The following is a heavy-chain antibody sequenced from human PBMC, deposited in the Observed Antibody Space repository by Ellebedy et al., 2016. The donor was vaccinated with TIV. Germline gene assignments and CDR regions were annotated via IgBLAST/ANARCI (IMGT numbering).Heavy chain of an antibody. V-gene: IGHV3-33*01. Sequence: GESLKISXAASGFSFSTSGMHWVRQAPGKRLEWVAVVFFNGFVQYYGDSVKGRFTISSDSSKNTVFLQMDGLTVEDTAVYYCARGWGSGTYYIAHLEYWGQGTLVTVSP. CDR1: GFSFSTSG. CDR3: ARGWGSGTYYIAHLEY. J-gene: IGHJ4*02. D-gene: IGHD3-10*01. CDR2: VFFNGFVQ.